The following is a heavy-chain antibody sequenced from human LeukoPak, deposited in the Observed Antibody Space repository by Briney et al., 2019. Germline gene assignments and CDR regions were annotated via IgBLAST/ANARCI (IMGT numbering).Heavy chain of an antibody. CDR1: GGTFSSYA. D-gene: IGHD2-21*02. Sequence: ASVKVSCEASGGTFSSYAISWVRQAPGRGLEWMGGIIPIFGTANYAQKFQGRVTITADESTSTAYMELSSLRSEDTAVYYCARDGGAYCGGDCFLAENAFDIWGQGTMVTVSS. CDR2: IIPIFGTA. V-gene: IGHV1-69*13. CDR3: ARDGGAYCGGDCFLAENAFDI. J-gene: IGHJ3*02.